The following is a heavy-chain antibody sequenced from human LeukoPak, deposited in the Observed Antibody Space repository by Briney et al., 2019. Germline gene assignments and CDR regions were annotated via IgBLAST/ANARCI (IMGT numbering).Heavy chain of an antibody. D-gene: IGHD2-2*01. V-gene: IGHV4-34*01. CDR3: ARDDYTLGYCSSTSCRNWFDP. J-gene: IGHJ5*02. CDR2: INHSGST. Sequence: SETLSLTCAVYGGSFSGYYWSWIRQPPGKGLEWIGEINHSGSTNYNPSLKSRVTISVDTSKNQFSLKLSSVTAADTAVYYCARDDYTLGYCSSTSCRNWFDPWGQGTLVTVSS. CDR1: GGSFSGYY.